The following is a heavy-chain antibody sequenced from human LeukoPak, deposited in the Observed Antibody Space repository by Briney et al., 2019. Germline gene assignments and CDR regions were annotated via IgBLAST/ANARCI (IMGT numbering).Heavy chain of an antibody. J-gene: IGHJ4*02. D-gene: IGHD1-7*01. CDR1: GFTFSSYS. CDR3: ARDLRRVELRGVFDY. Sequence: GGSLRLSCAASGFTFSSYSMNWVRQAPGKGLEWVSSISSSSSYIYYADSVKGRFTISRDNAKNSLYLQMNSLRAEDTAVYYCARDLRRVELRGVFDYWGQGTLVTVSS. CDR2: ISSSSSYI. V-gene: IGHV3-21*01.